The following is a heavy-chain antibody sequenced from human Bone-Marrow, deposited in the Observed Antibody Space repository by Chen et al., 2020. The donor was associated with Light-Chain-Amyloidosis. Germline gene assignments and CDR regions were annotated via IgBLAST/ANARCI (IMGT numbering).Heavy chain of an antibody. CDR2: VSGSTVST. Sequence: EVQLVESGGGLVQPGGSLGPSWPTPGSNFSSFGMSWVRQAPGKGLEWVSTVSGSTVSTYYAGAVKGRFIISRDNSKSTLYLQMNSLRAGDTAVYFCTRKGGYFDFWGQGSLVTVSS. D-gene: IGHD3-10*01. V-gene: IGHV3-23*04. CDR3: TRKGGYFDF. J-gene: IGHJ4*02. CDR1: GSNFSSFG.